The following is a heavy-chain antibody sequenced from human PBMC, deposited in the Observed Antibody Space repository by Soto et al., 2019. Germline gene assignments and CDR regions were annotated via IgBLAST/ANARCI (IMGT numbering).Heavy chain of an antibody. CDR2: INHSGST. J-gene: IGHJ5*02. CDR3: ARATKSVRDPHEEPNWFDP. V-gene: IGHV4-34*01. Sequence: SETLSLTCAVYGGSFSGYYWSWIRQPPGKGLEWIGEINHSGSTNYNPSLKSRVTISVDTSKNQFSLKLSSVTAADTAVYYCARATKSVRDPHEEPNWFDPWGQGTLVTVSS. CDR1: GGSFSGYY.